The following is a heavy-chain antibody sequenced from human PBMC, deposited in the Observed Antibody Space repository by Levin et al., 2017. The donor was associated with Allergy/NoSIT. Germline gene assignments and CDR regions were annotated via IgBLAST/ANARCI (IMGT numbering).Heavy chain of an antibody. J-gene: IGHJ4*02. V-gene: IGHV4-59*01. CDR3: ARFRDGSGWFGIES. Sequence: PSETLSLTCTVSGGSINSYYWAWIRQPPGNALEWIGYLYYSGNSNYNPSLKSRAMISIDTSNNQFSLRLNSVTAADTAVYDCARFRDGSGWFGIESWGQGTLVTVSS. CDR2: LYYSGNS. CDR1: GGSINSYY. D-gene: IGHD6-19*01.